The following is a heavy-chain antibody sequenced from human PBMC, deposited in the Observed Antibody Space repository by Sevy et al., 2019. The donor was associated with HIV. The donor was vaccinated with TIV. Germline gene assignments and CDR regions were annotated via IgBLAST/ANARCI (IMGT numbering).Heavy chain of an antibody. D-gene: IGHD1-1*01. CDR3: ARDSTTRPRVFDY. Sequence: SETLSLTCSVSGGSISSYFWTWVRQSPGKGLEWIGNIYFTGNTDYSPSLKSRVTLSLDTSKRQFSLTLKSVTAADTVIYFCARDSTTRPRVFDYWGQGTLVTVSS. J-gene: IGHJ4*02. CDR1: GGSISSYF. CDR2: IYFTGNT. V-gene: IGHV4-59*01.